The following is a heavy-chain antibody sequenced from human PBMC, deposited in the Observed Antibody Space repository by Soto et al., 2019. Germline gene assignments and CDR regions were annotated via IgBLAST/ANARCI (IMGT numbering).Heavy chain of an antibody. Sequence: QVQLVESGGGVVQPGRSLRLSCAVSGLSFSSHGMHWVRHAPGKGLEWVAFISYDGNNRKYADSVKGRFTISRDNSKDALYLEMSGLRGGDTAVYYCAKDHRNWGSRVDYWGKGTLVTVSS. CDR2: ISYDGNNR. V-gene: IGHV3-30*18. J-gene: IGHJ4*02. CDR3: AKDHRNWGSRVDY. CDR1: GLSFSSHG. D-gene: IGHD3-16*01.